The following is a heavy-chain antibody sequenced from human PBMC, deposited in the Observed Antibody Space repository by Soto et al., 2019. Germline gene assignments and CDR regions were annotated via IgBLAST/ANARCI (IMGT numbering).Heavy chain of an antibody. CDR3: ALARGFWSGYWKNWFDP. J-gene: IGHJ5*02. V-gene: IGHV3-23*01. CDR1: GFTFSSYA. Sequence: GGSLRLSCAASGFTFSSYAMSWVRQAPGKGLEWVSAISGSGGSTYYADSVKGRFTISRDNSKNKLYLQMNSLRAEDTAVYYCALARGFWSGYWKNWFDPWGQGTLVTVSS. D-gene: IGHD3-3*01. CDR2: ISGSGGST.